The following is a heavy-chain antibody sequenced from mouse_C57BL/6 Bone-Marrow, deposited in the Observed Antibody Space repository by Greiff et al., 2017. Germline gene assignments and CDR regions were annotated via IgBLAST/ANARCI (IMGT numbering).Heavy chain of an antibody. CDR1: GYTFTDYY. J-gene: IGHJ4*01. Sequence: QVQLQQSGAELVRPGASVKLSCKASGYTFTDYYMNWVKQRPGQGLEWIARIYPGSGNTCDNEKFKGKATLTAAKSSSTAYMQLSSLTSEDSAVYFCEGGDYDGDYYTMYYGGQGTAVTVSS. D-gene: IGHD2-4*01. CDR2: IYPGSGNT. CDR3: EGGDYDGDYYTMYY. V-gene: IGHV1-76*01.